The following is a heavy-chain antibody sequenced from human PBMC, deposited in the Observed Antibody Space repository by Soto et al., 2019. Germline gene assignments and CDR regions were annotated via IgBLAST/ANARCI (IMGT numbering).Heavy chain of an antibody. CDR2: ISGSGGST. Sequence: SGGGLVQPGGSLRLSCAASGFTFSSYAMSWVRQAPGKGLEWVSAISGSGGSTYYADSVKGRFTISRDNSKNTLYLQMNSLRAEDTAVYYCAKDDEEQWLVVGSLFDYWGQGTLVTVSS. CDR3: AKDDEEQWLVVGSLFDY. V-gene: IGHV3-23*01. J-gene: IGHJ4*02. CDR1: GFTFSSYA. D-gene: IGHD6-19*01.